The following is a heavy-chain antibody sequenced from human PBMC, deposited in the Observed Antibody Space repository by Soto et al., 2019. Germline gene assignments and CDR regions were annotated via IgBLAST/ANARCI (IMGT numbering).Heavy chain of an antibody. J-gene: IGHJ6*02. D-gene: IGHD1-7*01. V-gene: IGHV1-69*13. CDR1: GGTFSSYA. CDR2: IIPIFGTA. Sequence: SVKVCCKASGGTFSSYAISWVRQAPGQGLEWMGGIIPIFGTANYAQKFQGRVTITADESTSTAYMELSSLRSEDTAVYYCAGPPELTRIYYYYGMDVWGQGTTVTVSS. CDR3: AGPPELTRIYYYYGMDV.